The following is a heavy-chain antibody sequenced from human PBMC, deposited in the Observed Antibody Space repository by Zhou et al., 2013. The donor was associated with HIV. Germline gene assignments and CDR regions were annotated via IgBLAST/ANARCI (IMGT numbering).Heavy chain of an antibody. CDR3: ASHGGKGSYYFDY. Sequence: QVHLVQSGAEVKKPGASVKVSCKASGYRLTDYFLHWVRQAPGQGLEWMGWINPNSGGTNYAQKFQGRVTMTRDTSINTAYMELSSLKSDDTAVYYCASHGGKGSYYFDYWGQGTLVTVSS. CDR1: GYRLTDYF. J-gene: IGHJ4*02. CDR2: INPNSGGT. V-gene: IGHV1-2*02. D-gene: IGHD4-17*01.